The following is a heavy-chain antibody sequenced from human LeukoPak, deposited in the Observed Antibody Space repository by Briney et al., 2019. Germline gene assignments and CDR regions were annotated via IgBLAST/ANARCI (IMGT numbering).Heavy chain of an antibody. CDR3: ASSIAAAGTDLYYYYGMDV. CDR1: GFTFSSYA. V-gene: IGHV3-23*01. J-gene: IGHJ6*02. D-gene: IGHD6-13*01. Sequence: GSLRLSCAASGFTFSSYAMSWVRQAPGKGLEWVSAISGSGGSTYYADSVKGRFTISRDNSKNTPYLQMNSLRAEDTAVYYCASSIAAAGTDLYYYYGMDVWGQGTTVTVSS. CDR2: ISGSGGST.